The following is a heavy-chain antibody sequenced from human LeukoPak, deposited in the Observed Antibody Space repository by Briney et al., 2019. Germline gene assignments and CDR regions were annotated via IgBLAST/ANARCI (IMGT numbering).Heavy chain of an antibody. Sequence: PGGSLRLSCAASGFTFSSYGMHWVRQAPGKGLEWVAFIRYDGSNKYYADSVKGRFTISRDNAKNSLYLQMNSLRAEDTAVYYCARDGDSSGYDDYWGQGTLVTVSS. D-gene: IGHD3-22*01. CDR2: IRYDGSNK. V-gene: IGHV3-30*02. CDR3: ARDGDSSGYDDY. J-gene: IGHJ4*02. CDR1: GFTFSSYG.